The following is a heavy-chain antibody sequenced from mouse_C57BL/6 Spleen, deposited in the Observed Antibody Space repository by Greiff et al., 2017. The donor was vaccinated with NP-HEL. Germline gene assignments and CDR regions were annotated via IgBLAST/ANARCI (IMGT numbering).Heavy chain of an antibody. CDR2: ISSGGSYT. J-gene: IGHJ2*01. V-gene: IGHV5-6*02. D-gene: IGHD1-1*01. CDR3: ARRNYYGSSYEDYFDY. Sequence: DVKLVDSGGDLVKPGGSLKLSCAASGFTFSSYGMSWVRQTPDKRLEWVATISSGGSYTYYPDSVKGRFTISRDNAKNTLYLQMSSLKSEDTAMYYCARRNYYGSSYEDYFDYWGQGTTLTVSS. CDR1: GFTFSSYG.